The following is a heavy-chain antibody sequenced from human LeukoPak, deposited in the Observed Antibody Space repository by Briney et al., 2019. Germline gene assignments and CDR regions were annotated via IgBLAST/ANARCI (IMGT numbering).Heavy chain of an antibody. CDR3: ARVTPAGLAYDY. Sequence: EASVKVSCKASGYTFTGYYMHWVRQAPGQGLEWMGRINPNSGGTNYAQKFQGRVTMTRDTSISTPYMELSRLRSDDTAVHYCARVTPAGLAYDYWGQGTLVTVSS. CDR1: GYTFTGYY. V-gene: IGHV1-2*06. CDR2: INPNSGGT. D-gene: IGHD2-21*01. J-gene: IGHJ4*02.